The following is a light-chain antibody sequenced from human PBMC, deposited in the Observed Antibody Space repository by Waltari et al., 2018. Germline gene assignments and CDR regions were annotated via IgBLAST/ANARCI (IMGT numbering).Light chain of an antibody. CDR1: NIESKS. CDR3: QVWDANTDPGV. CDR2: YDS. Sequence: SYVLTQPPSVSVAPGATARNTWGGNNIESKSVHWYRQRPGQAPVLVTPYDSDRPSGIPGRFAGSNAGNTATLTIGRVEAGDEADYYCQVWDANTDPGVFGTGTEVTVL. V-gene: IGLV3-21*01. J-gene: IGLJ1*01.